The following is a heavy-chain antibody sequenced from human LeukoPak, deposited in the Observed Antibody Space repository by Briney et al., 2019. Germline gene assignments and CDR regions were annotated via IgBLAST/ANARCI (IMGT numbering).Heavy chain of an antibody. D-gene: IGHD3-3*01. CDR3: ARGGYDFWSGYLNWFDP. J-gene: IGHJ5*02. CDR2: INPNSGGT. Sequence: ASVKVSCKASGYTFTCYYMHWVRQAPGQGLEWMGWINPNSGGTNYAQKFQGRVTMTRDTSISTAYMELSRLRSDDTAVYYCARGGYDFWSGYLNWFDPWGQGTLVTVSS. V-gene: IGHV1-2*02. CDR1: GYTFTCYY.